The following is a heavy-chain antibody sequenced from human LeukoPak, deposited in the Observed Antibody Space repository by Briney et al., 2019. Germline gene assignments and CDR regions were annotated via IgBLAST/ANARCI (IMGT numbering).Heavy chain of an antibody. CDR3: AKDGFLWFGELSADWFDP. J-gene: IGHJ5*02. CDR1: GFTFSSYA. CDR2: ISGSGGST. Sequence: GGSLRLSCAASGFTFSSYAMRWVRQAPGKGLEWVSAISGSGGSTYYADSVKGRFTISRDNSKNTLYLQMNSLRAEDTAVYYCAKDGFLWFGELSADWFDPWGQGTLVTVSS. V-gene: IGHV3-23*01. D-gene: IGHD3-10*01.